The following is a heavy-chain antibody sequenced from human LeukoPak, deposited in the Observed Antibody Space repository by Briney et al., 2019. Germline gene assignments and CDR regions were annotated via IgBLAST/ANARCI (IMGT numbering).Heavy chain of an antibody. D-gene: IGHD6-25*01. V-gene: IGHV3-73*01. CDR1: GFTFSGSA. CDR2: IRSKANSYAT. J-gene: IGHJ4*02. CDR3: IRLQGLRPFDY. Sequence: GGSLKLSCAASGFTFSGSAMHWVRQAPGKGLEWVGRIRSKANSYATAYAASVKGRFTISRDDSKNTAYLQMNSLKTEDTAVYYCIRLQGLRPFDYWGQGTLVTVSS.